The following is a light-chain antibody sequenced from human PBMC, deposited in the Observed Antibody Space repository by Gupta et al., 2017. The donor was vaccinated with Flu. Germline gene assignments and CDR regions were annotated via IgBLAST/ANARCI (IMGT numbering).Light chain of an antibody. V-gene: IGKV3-11*01. J-gene: IGKJ4*01. CDR2: DAS. Sequence: EIVLTQSPATLSLSPGERATLSCRASQSVSSYLAWYQQKPGQAPRLLIYDASNRATGIPARFSGSGYGTDFTLTISSREPEDFAVYYCQQRSNWRLLTFGGGTKVEIK. CDR1: QSVSSY. CDR3: QQRSNWRLLT.